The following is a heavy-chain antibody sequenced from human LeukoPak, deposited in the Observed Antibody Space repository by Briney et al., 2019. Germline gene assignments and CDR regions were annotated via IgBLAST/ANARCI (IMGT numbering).Heavy chain of an antibody. V-gene: IGHV3-48*03. J-gene: IGHJ4*02. Sequence: QPGGSLRLSCAASGFTFSSYEMNWVRQASGKGLEWVSYISSSGSTIYYADSVKGRFTISRDNAKNSLYLQMNSLRAEDTAVYYCARYRSWTNWVFDYWGQGTLVTVSS. CDR2: ISSSGSTI. CDR3: ARYRSWTNWVFDY. CDR1: GFTFSSYE. D-gene: IGHD6-13*01.